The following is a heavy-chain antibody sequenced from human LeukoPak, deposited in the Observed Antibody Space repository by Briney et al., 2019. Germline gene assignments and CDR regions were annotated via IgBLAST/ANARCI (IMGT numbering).Heavy chain of an antibody. V-gene: IGHV3-23*01. Sequence: GGSLRLSCAASGFTFSSYAMSWVRQAPGKGLEWVPAISGSGVSTYFADSVKGRFTISRDNSKNTLYLQMNSLRAEDTAVYYCAKGGWLLPIDYWGQGTLVTVSS. CDR1: GFTFSSYA. J-gene: IGHJ4*02. CDR2: ISGSGVST. CDR3: AKGGWLLPIDY. D-gene: IGHD3-22*01.